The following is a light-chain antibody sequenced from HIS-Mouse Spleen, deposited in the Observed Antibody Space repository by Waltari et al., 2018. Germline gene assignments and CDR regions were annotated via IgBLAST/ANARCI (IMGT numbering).Light chain of an antibody. Sequence: QSALTQPASVSGSPGQSITISCTGPSRDVGSYNLVAWYQQHPGKAPKLMIYEGSKRPSGVSNRFSGSKSGNTASLTISGLQAEEEADYYCCSYAGSSTWVFGGGTKLTVL. CDR1: SRDVGSYNL. V-gene: IGLV2-23*01. J-gene: IGLJ3*02. CDR3: CSYAGSSTWV. CDR2: EGS.